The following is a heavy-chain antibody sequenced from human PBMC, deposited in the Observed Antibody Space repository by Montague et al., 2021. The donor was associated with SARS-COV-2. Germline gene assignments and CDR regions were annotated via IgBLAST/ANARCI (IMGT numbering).Heavy chain of an antibody. CDR3: AGWAGGGTTVVYDL. J-gene: IGHJ3*01. V-gene: IGHV4-59*01. D-gene: IGHD1-7*01. Sequence: SGTNYNPSLKSRVTISVDTSNNQFSLKLSSATAADTAVYYCAGWAGGGTTVVYDLWGRGTMVTGSS. CDR2: SGT.